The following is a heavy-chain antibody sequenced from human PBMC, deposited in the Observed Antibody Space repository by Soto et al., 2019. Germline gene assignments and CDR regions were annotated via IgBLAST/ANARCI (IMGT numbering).Heavy chain of an antibody. V-gene: IGHV5-10-1*01. CDR1: GYSFTSYW. CDR2: IDPSDSYT. D-gene: IGHD5-18*01. CDR3: ATLSLGAEDTADAFDI. J-gene: IGHJ3*02. Sequence: EVQLVQSGAEVKKPGESLRISCKGSGYSFTSYWISWVRQMPGKGLEWMGRIDPSDSYTNYSPSFQGHVTISADKSIXXAYLQWSSLKASDTAMYYCATLSLGAEDTADAFDIWGQGTMVTVSS.